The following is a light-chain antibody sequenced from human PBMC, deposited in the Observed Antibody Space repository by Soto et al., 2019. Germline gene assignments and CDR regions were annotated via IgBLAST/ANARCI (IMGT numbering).Light chain of an antibody. CDR1: QGISNY. J-gene: IGKJ4*01. V-gene: IGKV1-27*01. CDR2: AAS. Sequence: DIQMTQSPSSLSASVGDRVTITCRASQGISNYLAWYQQKPGKVPKLLIYAASTLQSGVPSRFSGSGSGTDFTLTISSLQPEEVATYYCQKYNSASLLTFGGGTKVEIK. CDR3: QKYNSASLLT.